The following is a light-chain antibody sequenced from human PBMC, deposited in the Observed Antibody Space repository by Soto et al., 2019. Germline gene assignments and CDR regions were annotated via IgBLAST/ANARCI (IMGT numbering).Light chain of an antibody. V-gene: IGKV1-5*01. CDR2: DAS. CDR1: QSINTW. Sequence: DIQMTQSPSTLSASVGDRATVTCRASQSINTWLAWYQQNPGQAPKLLIYDASSLESGVPSRFSGSGSGTEFTLTISSLQPDDFATYYCLQYNTYPYTFGQGTKLEIK. J-gene: IGKJ2*01. CDR3: LQYNTYPYT.